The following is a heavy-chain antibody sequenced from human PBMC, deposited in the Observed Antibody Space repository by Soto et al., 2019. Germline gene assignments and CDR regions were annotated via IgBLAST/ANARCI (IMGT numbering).Heavy chain of an antibody. CDR2: IYYSGST. J-gene: IGHJ6*02. Sequence: PSETLSLTCTVSGGSISSYYWSWIRQPPGKGLEWIGYIYYSGSTNYNPSLKSRVTISVDTSKNQFSLKLSSVTAADTAVYYCARVASPSYYYDSSGPNMDVWGQGTTVTVSS. CDR1: GGSISSYY. D-gene: IGHD3-22*01. V-gene: IGHV4-59*01. CDR3: ARVASPSYYYDSSGPNMDV.